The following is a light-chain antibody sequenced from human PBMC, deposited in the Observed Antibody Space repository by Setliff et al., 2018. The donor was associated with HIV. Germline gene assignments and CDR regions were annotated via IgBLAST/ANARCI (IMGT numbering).Light chain of an antibody. J-gene: IGLJ1*01. Sequence: SYELTQPLSESVALGQTARITCGGDNIGSKTVHWYQQKPGQAPVLVIYRDTNRPSGIPERFSGSNSGNTATLTISRAQAGDEADYYCQVWDGSSDHFVFGSGTKVTVL. V-gene: IGLV3-9*01. CDR3: QVWDGSSDHFV. CDR2: RDT. CDR1: NIGSKT.